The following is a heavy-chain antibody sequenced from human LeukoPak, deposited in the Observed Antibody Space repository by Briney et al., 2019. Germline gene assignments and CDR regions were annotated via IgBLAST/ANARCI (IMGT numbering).Heavy chain of an antibody. J-gene: IGHJ4*02. V-gene: IGHV3-30-3*01. Sequence: PGGSLRLSCAASGFTFSSYAMHWVRQAPGKGLEWVAVISYDGGNKYYADSVKGRFTISRDNSKNTLYLQMNSLRAEDTAVYYCARGGPSSIESQLDYWGQGTLATVSS. D-gene: IGHD6-6*01. CDR1: GFTFSSYA. CDR2: ISYDGGNK. CDR3: ARGGPSSIESQLDY.